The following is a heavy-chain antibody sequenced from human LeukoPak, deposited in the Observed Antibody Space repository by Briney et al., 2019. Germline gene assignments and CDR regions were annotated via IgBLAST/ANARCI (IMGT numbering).Heavy chain of an antibody. CDR3: ASGTGYTSGCFDY. CDR1: GFTFSSYS. J-gene: IGHJ4*02. CDR2: ISSSSNYI. V-gene: IGHV3-21*01. Sequence: GGSLRLSCAASGFTFSSYSMNWVRQAPGKGLEWVSSISSSSNYINYADSVKGRFTISRDNAKKSLYLQMNSLRAEDTAVYYCASGTGYTSGCFDYRGQGTLVTVSS. D-gene: IGHD6-19*01.